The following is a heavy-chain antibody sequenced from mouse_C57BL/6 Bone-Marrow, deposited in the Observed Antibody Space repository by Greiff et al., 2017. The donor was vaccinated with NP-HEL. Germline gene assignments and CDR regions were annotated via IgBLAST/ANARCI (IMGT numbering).Heavy chain of an antibody. V-gene: IGHV5-4*01. J-gene: IGHJ1*03. CDR2: ISDGGSYT. CDR1: GFTFSSYA. CDR3: ARYGKGYFDV. Sequence: DVHLVESGGGLVKPGGSLKLSCAASGFTFSSYAMSWVRQTPEKRLEWVATISDGGSYTYYPDNVKGRFTISRDNAKNNLYLQMSHLKSEDTAMYYCARYGKGYFDVWGTGTTVTVSS. D-gene: IGHD2-10*02.